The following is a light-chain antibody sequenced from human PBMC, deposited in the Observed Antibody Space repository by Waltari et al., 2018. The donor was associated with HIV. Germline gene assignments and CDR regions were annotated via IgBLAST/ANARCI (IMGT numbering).Light chain of an antibody. CDR2: GAS. Sequence: ELVLTQSPGTLSLSPGQRATLSCSASQSVSNNYLAWYQQKPGQAPRLLIYGASSRATGIPDRFSGSGSGTDFTLTISRLEPEDFAVYYCQRYDTSPLTFGGGTKVEIK. V-gene: IGKV3-20*01. CDR1: QSVSNNY. J-gene: IGKJ4*01. CDR3: QRYDTSPLT.